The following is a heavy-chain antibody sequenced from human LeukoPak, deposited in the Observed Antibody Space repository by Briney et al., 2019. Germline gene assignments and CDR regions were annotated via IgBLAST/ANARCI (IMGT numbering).Heavy chain of an antibody. Sequence: SVKVSCKASGGTFSSYAFNWVRQAPGQGLEWMGRIVPLLGIPNYSQKFQGRLSISADRSTSTAYMELSSLRSEDTAIYYCVRMPRRQRYSDDWGQGTLVTVSS. CDR3: VRMPRRQRYSDD. CDR1: GGTFSSYA. J-gene: IGHJ4*02. D-gene: IGHD3-9*01. V-gene: IGHV1-69*04. CDR2: IVPLLGIP.